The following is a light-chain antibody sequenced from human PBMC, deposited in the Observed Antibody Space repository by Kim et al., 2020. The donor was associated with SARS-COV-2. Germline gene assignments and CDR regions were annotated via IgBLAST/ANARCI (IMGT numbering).Light chain of an antibody. CDR2: GAS. CDR1: QSFNNTF. J-gene: IGKJ1*01. CDR3: QQYASSTWT. Sequence: SPGERATLSCMASQSFNNTFLAWYQQRPGQAPRLLIYGASSRAAGIPDRFSGSGSGTDFTLTISRLEHEDFAVYYCQQYASSTWTFGQGTKVDIK. V-gene: IGKV3-20*01.